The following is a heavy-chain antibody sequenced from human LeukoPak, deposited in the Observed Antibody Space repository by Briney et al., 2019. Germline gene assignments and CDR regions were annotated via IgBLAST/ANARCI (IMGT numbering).Heavy chain of an antibody. Sequence: GGSLRLSCAASGFTFTTYGMSWVRQAPGKGLEWVSSIVGSGTSAFYADSVKGPFTISRDNSKATLFLQMNNLRAEDTAAYYCAKRGVGYYFDIWGQGTLVTVSS. V-gene: IGHV3-23*01. CDR3: AKRGVGYYFDI. D-gene: IGHD3-10*01. CDR2: IVGSGTSA. J-gene: IGHJ4*02. CDR1: GFTFTTYG.